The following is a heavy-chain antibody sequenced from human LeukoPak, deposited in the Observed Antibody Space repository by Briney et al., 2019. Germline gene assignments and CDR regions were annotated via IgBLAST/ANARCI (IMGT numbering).Heavy chain of an antibody. D-gene: IGHD2-21*02. Sequence: PGGSLRLSCAASGFTFSSYSMNWVRQAPGKGLEWVSYISIGGNTIYCADSVKGRFTISRDNAKNSLYLQMNSLRAEDTAVYFCARDLLGVVTAKGGQGTLVTVSS. CDR1: GFTFSSYS. V-gene: IGHV3-48*04. J-gene: IGHJ4*02. CDR2: ISIGGNTI. CDR3: ARDLLGVVTAK.